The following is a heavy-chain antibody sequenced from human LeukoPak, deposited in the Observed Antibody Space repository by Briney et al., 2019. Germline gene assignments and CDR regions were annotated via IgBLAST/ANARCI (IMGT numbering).Heavy chain of an antibody. CDR3: ARDNSVEDTARWFDP. Sequence: ASVKVSCKASGYTFTSYYMHWVRQAPGQGLEWMGIINPSGGSTSYAQKFQGRVTVTRDMSTSTDYMELSSLRSEDTAVYYCARDNSVEDTARWFDPWGQGTLVTVSS. CDR2: INPSGGST. J-gene: IGHJ5*02. V-gene: IGHV1-46*01. CDR1: GYTFTSYY. D-gene: IGHD4-23*01.